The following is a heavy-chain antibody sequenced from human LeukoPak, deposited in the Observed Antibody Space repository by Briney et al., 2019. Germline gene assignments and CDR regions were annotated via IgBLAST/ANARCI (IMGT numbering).Heavy chain of an antibody. D-gene: IGHD3-22*01. Sequence: GGSLRLSCAASGFTFSSYSMNWVRQAPGKGLEWVSSISSSSSYIYYADSVKGRFTISRDNAKNSLYLQMNSLRAEDTAAYYCARVQYYYYDSSGPDPAFDIWGQGTMVTVSS. V-gene: IGHV3-21*01. CDR1: GFTFSSYS. CDR2: ISSSSSYI. CDR3: ARVQYYYYDSSGPDPAFDI. J-gene: IGHJ3*02.